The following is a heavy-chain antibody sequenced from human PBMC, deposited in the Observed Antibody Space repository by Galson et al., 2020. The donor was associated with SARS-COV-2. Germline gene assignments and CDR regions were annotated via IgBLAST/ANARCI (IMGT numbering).Heavy chain of an antibody. D-gene: IGHD3-3*01. CDR2: INHSGST. J-gene: IGHJ4*02. V-gene: IGHV4-34*01. CDR1: GGSFSGYY. Sequence: SETLSLTCAVYGGSFSGYYWSWIRQPPGKGLEWIGEINHSGSTNYNPSLKSRVTISVDTSKNQFSLKLSSVTAADTAVYYCARGRIYDFWSGYAPFDYWGQGTLVTVSS. CDR3: ARGRIYDFWSGYAPFDY.